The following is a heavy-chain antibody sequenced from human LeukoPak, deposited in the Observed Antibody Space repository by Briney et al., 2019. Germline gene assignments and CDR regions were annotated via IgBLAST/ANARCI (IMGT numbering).Heavy chain of an antibody. J-gene: IGHJ5*02. CDR3: ARLVDTPVIRGYYFDP. V-gene: IGHV4-61*02. CDR2: IYISGST. CDR1: GRSVSSGSYY. D-gene: IGHD3-22*01. Sequence: SQTLSLTCTISGRSVSSGSYYWSWIRQPAGKGLEWIGRIYISGSTNYNSSLRGRVTMSIDTSKNQFSLTLTSVTAADTAVYYCARLVDTPVIRGYYFDPWGQGTLVTVSS.